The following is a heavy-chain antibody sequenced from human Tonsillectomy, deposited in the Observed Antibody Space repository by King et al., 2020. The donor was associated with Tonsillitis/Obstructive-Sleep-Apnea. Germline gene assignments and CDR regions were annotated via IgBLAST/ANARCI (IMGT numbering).Heavy chain of an antibody. CDR2: ISYTGSNK. J-gene: IGHJ6*03. CDR1: GFTFTSYA. V-gene: IGHV3-30*01. D-gene: IGHD2-2*01. CDR3: ARSDRHCSSPSCYLDYYYYMDV. Sequence: VQLVESGGGVVQPGRSLRLSCAASGFTFTSYAMQWVRQAPGKGLEWVAVISYTGSNKYYADSVKGRFTISRDNSKNTLYLQMNSLRADDTAVYYCARSDRHCSSPSCYLDYYYYMDVWGKGTTVTVSS.